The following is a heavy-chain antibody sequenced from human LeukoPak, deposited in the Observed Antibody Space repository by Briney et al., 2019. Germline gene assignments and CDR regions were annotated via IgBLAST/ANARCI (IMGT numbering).Heavy chain of an antibody. Sequence: SETLSLTCSVSGGSISSYYWSWIRQPPGKGLEWIGEINHSGNTNYNPSLKSRVTMSVDTSKNHFYLKLSSVTAADTAVYYCARQGSGSSYYYYTFPYWGQGTLVTVSS. CDR2: INHSGNT. J-gene: IGHJ4*02. V-gene: IGHV4-34*01. CDR1: GGSISSYY. D-gene: IGHD1-26*01. CDR3: ARQGSGSSYYYYTFPY.